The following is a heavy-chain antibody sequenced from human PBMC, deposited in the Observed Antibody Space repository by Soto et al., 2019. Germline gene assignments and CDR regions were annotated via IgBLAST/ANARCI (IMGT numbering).Heavy chain of an antibody. V-gene: IGHV4-34*01. CDR1: GGSFSGYY. D-gene: IGHD6-6*01. CDR2: INHSGSA. J-gene: IGHJ4*02. CDR3: ARVEGWIAARRFHY. Sequence: QVQLQQWGAGLLKPSETLSLTCAVYGGSFSGYYWSWIRQPPGKGLEWIGEINHSGSANYNPSLKSRATRSVDTSKNQFTLKLSSATAADAAVYYCARVEGWIAARRFHYWGQGTLVTVSS.